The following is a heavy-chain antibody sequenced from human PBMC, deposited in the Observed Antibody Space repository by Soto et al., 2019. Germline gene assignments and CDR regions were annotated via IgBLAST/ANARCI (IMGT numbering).Heavy chain of an antibody. CDR1: GFTFSSYA. Sequence: GGSLRLSCAASGFTFSSYAMSWVRQAPGKGLEWVSAISGSGGSTYYADSVKGRFTISRDKSKNTLYLQMNSLRAEDTAVYYCAKDRVSYYYGSGSLRGVAFDIWGQGTMVTVSS. D-gene: IGHD3-10*01. J-gene: IGHJ3*02. V-gene: IGHV3-23*01. CDR2: ISGSGGST. CDR3: AKDRVSYYYGSGSLRGVAFDI.